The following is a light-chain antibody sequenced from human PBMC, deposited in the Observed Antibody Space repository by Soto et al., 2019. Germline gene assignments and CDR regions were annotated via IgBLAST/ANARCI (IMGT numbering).Light chain of an antibody. J-gene: IGLJ2*01. CDR2: NVS. Sequence: QSALTQPASVPGSPGQSITISCTGTSSDVGGYNYVSWYQQHPGKAPKLMIYNVSNRPSGVSNRFSGSKSGNTASLTISGLQAEDEGHYYCSSFTSTNTVLFGGGTQLTVL. V-gene: IGLV2-14*01. CDR3: SSFTSTNTVL. CDR1: SSDVGGYNY.